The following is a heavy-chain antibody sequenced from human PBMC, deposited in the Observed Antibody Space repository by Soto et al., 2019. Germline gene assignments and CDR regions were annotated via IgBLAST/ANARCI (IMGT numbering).Heavy chain of an antibody. D-gene: IGHD3-3*01. CDR3: AKELAYGDFWRGLEY. Sequence: QVQLVESGRGVVQPGRSLRLSCAASGFSFSSYAMHRVRQAPGKGLEWVAIISHDGNIKRYADFVEGRFIVFRDNSNNNLLLQMESLKTDDTAVYYCAKELAYGDFWRGLEYWGQGTLVTVAS. J-gene: IGHJ4*02. CDR2: ISHDGNIK. V-gene: IGHV3-30*18. CDR1: GFSFSSYA.